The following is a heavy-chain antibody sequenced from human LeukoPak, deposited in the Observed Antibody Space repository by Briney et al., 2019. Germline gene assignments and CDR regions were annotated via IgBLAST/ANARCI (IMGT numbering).Heavy chain of an antibody. V-gene: IGHV4-34*01. D-gene: IGHD2-2*01. CDR2: INHSGST. CDR3: ARVQPAAMGYFDY. CDR1: GGSFSGYY. Sequence: SETLSLTCAVYGGSFSGYYWSWIRQPPGKGLEWIGEINHSGSTNYNPSLKSRVTISVDTSKNQFSLKLSSVTAADTAVYYCARVQPAAMGYFDYWGQGTLVTVSS. J-gene: IGHJ4*02.